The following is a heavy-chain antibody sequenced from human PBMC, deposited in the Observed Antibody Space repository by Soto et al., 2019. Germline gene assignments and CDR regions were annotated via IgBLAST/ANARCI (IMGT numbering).Heavy chain of an antibody. V-gene: IGHV3-23*01. D-gene: IGHD3-16*01. CDR3: AKGGYYSLFDI. Sequence: GGSLRLSCGASGFHFSSYAMSWVRQTPGKGLEWVSGISGSGGRTYYADSVKGRFTISRDNSNNTLSLQMHILRVEDTAAYFCAKGGYYSLFDIWGQGTVVTVSS. CDR1: GFHFSSYA. J-gene: IGHJ3*02. CDR2: ISGSGGRT.